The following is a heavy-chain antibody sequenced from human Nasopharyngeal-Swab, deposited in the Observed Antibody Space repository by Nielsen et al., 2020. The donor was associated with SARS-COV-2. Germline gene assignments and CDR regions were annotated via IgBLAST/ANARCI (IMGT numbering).Heavy chain of an antibody. CDR3: ARSGYSYGLPVGYFGH. Sequence: SETLSLTCAVSGGSISSGGYSWSWIRQPPGKGLEWLGYVFYSGTTNYNPSLKSRVSISVDTSRNQFSLKLRSMTAADTAVYYCARSGYSYGLPVGYFGHWGQGILVTVSS. CDR2: VFYSGTT. J-gene: IGHJ4*02. CDR1: GGSISSGGYS. V-gene: IGHV4-61*08. D-gene: IGHD5-18*01.